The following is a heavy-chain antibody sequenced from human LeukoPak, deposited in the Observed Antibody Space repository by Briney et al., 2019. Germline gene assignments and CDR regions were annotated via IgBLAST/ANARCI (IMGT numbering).Heavy chain of an antibody. CDR1: GASIRSHY. CDR3: ARGRERWEPHHDAFDI. J-gene: IGHJ3*02. Sequence: PSETLSLTCTVSGASIRSHYWSWIRQPAGKGLEWIGRIYTSGSTNYNPSLKSRVTMSVDTSKNQFSLKLSSVTAADTAVYYCARGRERWEPHHDAFDIWGQGTMVTVSS. V-gene: IGHV4-4*07. D-gene: IGHD1-26*01. CDR2: IYTSGST.